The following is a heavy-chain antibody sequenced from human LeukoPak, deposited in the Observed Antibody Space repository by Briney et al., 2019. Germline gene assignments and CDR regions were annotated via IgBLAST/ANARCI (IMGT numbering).Heavy chain of an antibody. V-gene: IGHV4-34*01. D-gene: IGHD2-15*01. CDR3: ARERTVSGGSYT. Sequence: PSETLSLTCAVYGGSFSGYYWSWIRQPPGKGLEWIGEINHSGSTNYNPSLKSRVTISVDTSKNQFSLKLSSVTAADTAVYYCARERTVSGGSYTWGQGTLVTVSS. CDR2: INHSGST. J-gene: IGHJ5*02. CDR1: GGSFSGYY.